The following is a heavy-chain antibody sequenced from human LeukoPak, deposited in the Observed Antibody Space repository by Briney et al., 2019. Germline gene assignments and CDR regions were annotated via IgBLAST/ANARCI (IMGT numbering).Heavy chain of an antibody. CDR1: GYSFTSYW. D-gene: IGHD5-12*01. V-gene: IGHV5-51*01. CDR3: ARRGGGYDFDFDQ. CDR2: IYPGDSDT. J-gene: IGHJ4*02. Sequence: GESLKISCQGSGYSFTSYWIGWVRQMPGKGLEWMGIIYPGDSDTRYSPSFQGQVTMSADKSSAYLQWNSVKASDTAMYYCARRGGGYDFDFDQWGQGTLVTVSS.